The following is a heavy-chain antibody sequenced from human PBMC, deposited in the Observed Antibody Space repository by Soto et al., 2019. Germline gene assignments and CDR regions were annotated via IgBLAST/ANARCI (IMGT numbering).Heavy chain of an antibody. V-gene: IGHV3-23*01. CDR3: AKDRHPDGVWDIDW. CDR1: GFSFHEYT. D-gene: IGHD4-17*01. CDR2: IYGAASGI. Sequence: EVHLLESGGDLVRPGGSLRLSCAASGFSFHEYTMNWVRQAPGKGLEWVSGIYGAASGIYYAGSVKGRFTISRDNSRNTVYLQMNNLRAEDTAVYYCAKDRHPDGVWDIDWWGQGARVTVSS. J-gene: IGHJ4*02.